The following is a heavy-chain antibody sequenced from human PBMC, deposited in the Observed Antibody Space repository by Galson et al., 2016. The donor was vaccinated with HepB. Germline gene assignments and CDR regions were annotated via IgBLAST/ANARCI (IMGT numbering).Heavy chain of an antibody. D-gene: IGHD3-3*02. J-gene: IGHJ5*02. CDR3: AYRRGLTFLEWLSEANWFDP. V-gene: IGHV2-5*01. CDR1: GFSFSSSGVS. CDR2: IYWNDDK. Sequence: PALVKPTQTLTLTCTFSGFSFSSSGVSVGWIRQPPGKALEWLAVIYWNDDKRSSPSLKSRLTIAKDTSKSQVVLTMTHMDPVDTATYFCAYRRGLTFLEWLSEANWFDPWGQGTLVTVSS.